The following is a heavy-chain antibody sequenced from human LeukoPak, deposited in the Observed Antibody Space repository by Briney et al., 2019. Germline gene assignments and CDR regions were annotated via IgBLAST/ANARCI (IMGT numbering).Heavy chain of an antibody. CDR3: ARASSSAYYYYYMDV. Sequence: SETLSLTCTVSGGSISSGDYYWSWIRQPPGKGLEWIGYIYYSGSTYYNPSLKSRVTISVDTSKNQFSLKLSSVTAADTAVYYCARASSSAYYYYYMDVWGKGTTVTVSS. J-gene: IGHJ6*03. CDR2: IYYSGST. V-gene: IGHV4-30-4*08. D-gene: IGHD6-6*01. CDR1: GGSISSGDYY.